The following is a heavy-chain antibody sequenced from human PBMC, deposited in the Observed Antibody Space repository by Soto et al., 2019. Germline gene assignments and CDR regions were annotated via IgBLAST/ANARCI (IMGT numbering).Heavy chain of an antibody. CDR3: ARGVSYSGYRDAFDI. V-gene: IGHV1-18*01. CDR1: GYTLTSYG. Sequence: ASVKVSCKASGYTLTSYGISWVRQAPGQGLEWMGWISAYNGNTNYAQKLQGRVTMTTDTSTSTAYMELRSLRSDDTAVYYCARGVSYSGYRDAFDIWGQGTMVTVSS. J-gene: IGHJ3*02. D-gene: IGHD5-12*01. CDR2: ISAYNGNT.